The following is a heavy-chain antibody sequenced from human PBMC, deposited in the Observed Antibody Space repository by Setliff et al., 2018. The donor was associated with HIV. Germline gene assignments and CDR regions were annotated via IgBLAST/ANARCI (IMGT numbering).Heavy chain of an antibody. J-gene: IGHJ4*02. CDR3: ARQPLYNDYDWRSYYLDY. CDR1: GGSFSGYY. D-gene: IGHD5-12*01. Sequence: PSETLSLTCAVYGGSFSGYYWSWIRQPPGKGLEWIGEINHSGSTNYNPSLNSRFTISVDTSKNQFSLKLRSVTAADTAVYYCARQPLYNDYDWRSYYLDYWGQGSLVTVSS. CDR2: INHSGST. V-gene: IGHV4-34*01.